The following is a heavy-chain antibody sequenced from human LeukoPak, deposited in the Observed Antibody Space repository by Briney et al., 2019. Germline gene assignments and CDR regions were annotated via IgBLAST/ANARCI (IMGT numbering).Heavy chain of an antibody. CDR1: GGSISSYY. V-gene: IGHV4-59*06. J-gene: IGHJ4*02. CDR2: IYYSGST. Sequence: SETLSLTCTVSGGSISSYYWNWIRQPPGKGLEWIGYIYYSGSTYYNPSLKSRVTISVDTSKNQFSLKLSSVTTADTAVYYCARISQQYYYDSSGYPDYWGQGTLVTVSS. CDR3: ARISQQYYYDSSGYPDY. D-gene: IGHD3-22*01.